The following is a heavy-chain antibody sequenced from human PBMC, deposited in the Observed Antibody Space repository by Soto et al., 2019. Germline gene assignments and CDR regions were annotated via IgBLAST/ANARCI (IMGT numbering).Heavy chain of an antibody. CDR3: AKARYYYDSSGYYSGYFDY. CDR1: GFTFSSYA. CDR2: ISGSGGST. J-gene: IGHJ4*02. Sequence: PGGSLRLSCAASGFTFSSYAMSWVRQAPGEGLEWVSAISGSGGSTYYADSVKGRFTISRDNSKNTLYLQMNSLRAEDTAVYYCAKARYYYDSSGYYSGYFDYWGQGTLVTVSS. D-gene: IGHD3-22*01. V-gene: IGHV3-23*01.